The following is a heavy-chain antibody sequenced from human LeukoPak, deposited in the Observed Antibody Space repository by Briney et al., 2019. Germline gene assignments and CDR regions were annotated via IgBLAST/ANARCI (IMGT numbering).Heavy chain of an antibody. Sequence: PGGSLRLSCAASGFTFSSYAMSWVRQAPGKGLEWVSAISGSGGSTYYADSVKGRFTISRDNSKNTLYLQMGSLRAEDMAVYYCARARAYGSGSYYMVPGSFDYWGQGTLVTVSS. CDR2: ISGSGGST. D-gene: IGHD3-10*01. V-gene: IGHV3-23*01. CDR3: ARARAYGSGSYYMVPGSFDY. CDR1: GFTFSSYA. J-gene: IGHJ4*02.